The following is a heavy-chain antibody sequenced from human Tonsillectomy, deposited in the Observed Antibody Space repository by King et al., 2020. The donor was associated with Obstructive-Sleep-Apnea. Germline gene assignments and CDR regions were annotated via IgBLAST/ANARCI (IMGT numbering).Heavy chain of an antibody. CDR1: GGSISSYY. CDR2: IYYSGST. V-gene: IGHV4-59*08. Sequence: VQLQESGPGLVKPSETLSLTCTVSGGSISSYYWSWIRQPPGKGLEWIGYIYYSGSTNYNPSLKSRVTISVDTSKNQFSLKLSSVTAADTAVYYCARTYPGDCSGGKEGCYYYGMDVWGQGTTVTVSS. CDR3: ARTYPGDCSGGKEGCYYYGMDV. D-gene: IGHD2-15*01. J-gene: IGHJ6*02.